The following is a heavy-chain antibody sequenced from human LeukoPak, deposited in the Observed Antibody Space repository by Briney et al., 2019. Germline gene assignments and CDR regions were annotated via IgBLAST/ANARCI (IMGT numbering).Heavy chain of an antibody. D-gene: IGHD1-26*01. V-gene: IGHV4-59*08. CDR3: ARSRSGSYPNDY. CDR2: IYYSGST. Sequence: PSETLSLTCTVSGGSISSYYWSWIRQPPGKGLEWIGYIYYSGSTNYNPSLKSRVTISVDTSKNQFSLKLSSVTAADTAVYYCARSRSGSYPNDYWAREPWSPSPQ. J-gene: IGHJ4*02. CDR1: GGSISSYY.